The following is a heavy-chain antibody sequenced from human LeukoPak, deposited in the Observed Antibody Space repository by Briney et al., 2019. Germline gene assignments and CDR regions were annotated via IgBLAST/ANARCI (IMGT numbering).Heavy chain of an antibody. CDR2: IKQDGSEK. D-gene: IGHD1-26*01. CDR1: GFTFSSYW. CDR3: ARDQSGSGSYAYYFDY. V-gene: IGHV3-7*01. Sequence: GGSLRLSCAASGFTFSSYWMSWVRQAPGKGLEWAANIKQDGSEKYYVVSVKGRFTISRDNAKNSLYLQMNSLRAEDTAVYYCARDQSGSGSYAYYFDYWGQGTLVTVSS. J-gene: IGHJ4*02.